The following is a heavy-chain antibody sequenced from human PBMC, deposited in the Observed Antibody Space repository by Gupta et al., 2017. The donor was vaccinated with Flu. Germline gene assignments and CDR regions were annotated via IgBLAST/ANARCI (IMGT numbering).Heavy chain of an antibody. D-gene: IGHD3-10*01. CDR1: GVTFSSYW. CDR2: IKQDGSEK. Sequence: EVQLVESGGGLVQPGGSLRLSCAASGVTFSSYWMIWVRQAPGKGLEWVANIKQDGSEKYYVDSVKGRFTISRDNAKNSLYLQMNSLRAEDTAVYYCARGLWSRPYYYYGMDVWGQGTTVTVSS. CDR3: ARGLWSRPYYYYGMDV. V-gene: IGHV3-7*04. J-gene: IGHJ6*02.